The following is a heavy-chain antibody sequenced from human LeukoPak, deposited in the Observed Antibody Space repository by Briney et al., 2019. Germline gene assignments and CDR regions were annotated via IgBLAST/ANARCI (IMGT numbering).Heavy chain of an antibody. Sequence: SETLSLTSTVSGGSISSYYWSWIRQPPGKGLEWIGYIYYSGSTNYNPSPKSRVTISVDTSKTEFSLKLSSVIAADTAVYYCARAQYYYDSSGYYPYYFDSWGQGTLVSVSS. J-gene: IGHJ4*02. V-gene: IGHV4-59*01. CDR2: IYYSGST. CDR3: ARAQYYYDSSGYYPYYFDS. CDR1: GGSISSYY. D-gene: IGHD3-22*01.